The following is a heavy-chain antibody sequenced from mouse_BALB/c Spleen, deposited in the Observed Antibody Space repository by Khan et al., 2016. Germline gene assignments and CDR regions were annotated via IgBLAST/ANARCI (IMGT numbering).Heavy chain of an antibody. CDR3: ARAGYYGYLAY. V-gene: IGHV4-1*02. J-gene: IGHJ3*01. CDR2: INPDSSTI. CDR1: GFDFSRYW. D-gene: IGHD1-1*01. Sequence: EVQLVESGGGLVQPGGSLKLSCAASGFDFSRYWMSWVRQAPGKGLEWLGEINPDSSTINYTPSLKDKFIISRDNAKHTLYLQMSKVRSEGTALYYCARAGYYGYLAYWGQGTLVSVSA.